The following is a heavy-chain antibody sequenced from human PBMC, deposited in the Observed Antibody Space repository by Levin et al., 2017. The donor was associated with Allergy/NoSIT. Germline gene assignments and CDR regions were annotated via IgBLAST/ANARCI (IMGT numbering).Heavy chain of an antibody. CDR2: ISTDGVHT. V-gene: IGHV3-64D*06. D-gene: IGHD4-17*01. CDR1: GFSFSTYA. CDR3: VKVMTTGLALFDY. Sequence: GGSLRLSCSASGFSFSTYAMHWVRQAPGKGLEYVSAISTDGVHTYYADSVKGRFSVSRDNYKDTLSLQMSSLSAADTAVYYCVKVMTTGLALFDYWGQGALVIVSS. J-gene: IGHJ4*02.